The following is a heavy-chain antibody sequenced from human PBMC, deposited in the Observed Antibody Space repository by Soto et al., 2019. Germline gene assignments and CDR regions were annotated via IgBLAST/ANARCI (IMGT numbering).Heavy chain of an antibody. V-gene: IGHV3-7*01. Sequence: EVQLVESGGGLVQPGGSLRLSCAASGFTFSSYWMSWVRQAPVEGLEWVGNIKQDGSEKNYVDFMEGRFTISRDNAENSVYLQMNSLRAEDTAVYYCARLASAGRGWDVWGQGTTVVVSS. CDR3: ARLASAGRGWDV. D-gene: IGHD6-13*01. CDR2: IKQDGSEK. CDR1: GFTFSSYW. J-gene: IGHJ6*02.